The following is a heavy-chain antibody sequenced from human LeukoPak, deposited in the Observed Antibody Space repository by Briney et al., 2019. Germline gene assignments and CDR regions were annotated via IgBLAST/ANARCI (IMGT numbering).Heavy chain of an antibody. CDR3: ARDYNWNPPDY. CDR1: GFTFSSHW. J-gene: IGHJ4*02. CDR2: INSDGSIT. Sequence: QPGGSLRLSCAASGFTFSSHWMHWVRQAPGKGLVWVSRINSDGSITTCADSAQGRFTISRDNAKNTLYLQMNSLRVEDTAVYYCARDYNWNPPDYWGQGTLVTVSS. V-gene: IGHV3-74*01. D-gene: IGHD1-1*01.